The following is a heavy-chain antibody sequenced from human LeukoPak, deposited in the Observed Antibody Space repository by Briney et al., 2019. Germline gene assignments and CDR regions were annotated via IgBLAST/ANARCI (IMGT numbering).Heavy chain of an antibody. CDR1: GFTFSSYD. V-gene: IGHV3-33*01. J-gene: IGHJ4*02. CDR2: IWYDGSNK. D-gene: IGHD3-10*01. CDR3: ARDANMVRGVYFDY. Sequence: PGGSLRLSCAASGFTFSSYDMHWVRQAPGKGLEWVAVIWYDGSNKYYADSVKGRFTISRDNSKNTLYLQMNSLRAEDTAVYYCARDANMVRGVYFDYWGQGTLVTVSS.